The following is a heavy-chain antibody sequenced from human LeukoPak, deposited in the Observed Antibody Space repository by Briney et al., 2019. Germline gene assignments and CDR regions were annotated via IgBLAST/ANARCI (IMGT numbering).Heavy chain of an antibody. CDR3: AREPGGWSPGNY. J-gene: IGHJ4*02. CDR1: GGSISSSNW. CDR2: IYHSGST. Sequence: SETLSLTCAVSGGSISSSNWWSWVRQPPGKGLEWIGEIYHSGSTNYNPSLKSRVTISVDKSKNQFSLKLSSVTAADTAVYFCAREPGGWSPGNYWGQGTLVTVSS. D-gene: IGHD6-19*01. V-gene: IGHV4-4*02.